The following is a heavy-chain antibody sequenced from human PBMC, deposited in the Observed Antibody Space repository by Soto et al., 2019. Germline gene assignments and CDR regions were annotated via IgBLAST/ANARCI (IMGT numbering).Heavy chain of an antibody. D-gene: IGHD3-22*01. CDR3: ARVGTYYYDSSGYYVNWFDP. J-gene: IGHJ5*02. CDR2: IYYSGST. Sequence: SETLSLTCTVSGGSISSYYWSWIRQPPGKGLEWIGYIYYSGSTNYNPSLKSRVTISVDTSKNQFSLKLSSVTAADTAVYYCARVGTYYYDSSGYYVNWFDPWGQGTLVTVSS. CDR1: GGSISSYY. V-gene: IGHV4-59*01.